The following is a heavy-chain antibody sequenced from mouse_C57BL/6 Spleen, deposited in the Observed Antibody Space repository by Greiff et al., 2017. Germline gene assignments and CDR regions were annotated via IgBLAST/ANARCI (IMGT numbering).Heavy chain of an antibody. CDR2: IDPSDSYT. D-gene: IGHD2-1*01. CDR3: ARRGYGSY. J-gene: IGHJ2*01. Sequence: QVQLQQPGAELVKPGASVKLSCKASGYTFTSYWMQWVKQRPGQGLEWIGEIDPSDSYTNYNQKFKGKATLTVDKSSSTAYMQLSSLTSEDSAVYYCARRGYGSYWGQGTTLTVSS. V-gene: IGHV1-50*01. CDR1: GYTFTSYW.